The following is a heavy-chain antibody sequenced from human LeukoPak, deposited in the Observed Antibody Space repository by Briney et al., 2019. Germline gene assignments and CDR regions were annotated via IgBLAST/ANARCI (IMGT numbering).Heavy chain of an antibody. Sequence: PSETLSLTCAVYGGSFSGYYWSWIRQPPGKGLEWIGEINHSGSTNYNPSLKSRVTISVDTSKNQFSLKLSSVTAVDTAVYYCARHPGRFYPPLNWFDPWGQGTLVTVSS. CDR2: INHSGST. D-gene: IGHD3-3*01. V-gene: IGHV4-34*01. CDR3: ARHPGRFYPPLNWFDP. CDR1: GGSFSGYY. J-gene: IGHJ5*02.